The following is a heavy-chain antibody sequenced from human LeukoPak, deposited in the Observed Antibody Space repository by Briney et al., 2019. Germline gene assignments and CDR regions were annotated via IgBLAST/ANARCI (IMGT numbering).Heavy chain of an antibody. V-gene: IGHV1-8*01. CDR1: GYTFTSYD. D-gene: IGHD5-12*01. J-gene: IGHJ4*02. CDR3: AIRTHVDIVATLGERVKKGLDY. Sequence: ASVKVSCKAPGYTFTSYDINWLRQATGQGLEWIGWMNRNSGNTGYAQKFQGRVTMASNTSISTAYMELSSLRSEDTAVYYCAIRTHVDIVATLGERVKKGLDYWGQGPPVTVSS. CDR2: MNRNSGNT.